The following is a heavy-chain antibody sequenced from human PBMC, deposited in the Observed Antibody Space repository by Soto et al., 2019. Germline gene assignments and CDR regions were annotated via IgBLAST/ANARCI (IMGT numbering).Heavy chain of an antibody. CDR2: IYYSGST. CDR3: AGTHGDYVRNDY. J-gene: IGHJ4*02. D-gene: IGHD4-17*01. V-gene: IGHV4-31*03. CDR1: GGSISSGGYY. Sequence: SETLSLTCTVSGGSISSGGYYWSWIRQHPGKGLEWIGYIYYSGSTYYNPSLKSRVTISVDTSKNQFSLKLSSVTAADTAVYYCAGTHGDYVRNDYWGQGTLVTVSS.